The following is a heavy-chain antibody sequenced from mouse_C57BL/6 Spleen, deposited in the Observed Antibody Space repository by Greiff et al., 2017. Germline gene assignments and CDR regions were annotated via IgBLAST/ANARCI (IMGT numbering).Heavy chain of an antibody. Sequence: VQLQQPGTELVKPGASVKLSCKASGYTFTSYWMHWVKQRPGQGLEWIGNINPSNGGTNYNEKFKSKATLTVDKSSSTAYMQLSSLTSEDSAVYYCAREGAFLRNREYFDVWGTGTTVTVSS. V-gene: IGHV1-53*01. CDR2: INPSNGGT. CDR1: GYTFTSYW. CDR3: AREGAFLRNREYFDV. J-gene: IGHJ1*03. D-gene: IGHD1-2*01.